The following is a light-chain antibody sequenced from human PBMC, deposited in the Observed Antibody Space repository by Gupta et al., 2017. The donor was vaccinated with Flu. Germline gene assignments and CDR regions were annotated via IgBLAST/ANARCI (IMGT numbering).Light chain of an antibody. J-gene: IGKJ3*01. V-gene: IGKV1-8*01. CDR1: QGISTY. CDR3: QQYYNYPPT. CDR2: AAS. Sequence: AIRMTQSPSSFSASTGDRVTITCRASQGISTYLAWYQQKPGKAPKLLIDAASTLQSGVPSRFIGSGSGTDFTLTITCLQSEDFASYYCQQYYNYPPTFGPGTKVDVK.